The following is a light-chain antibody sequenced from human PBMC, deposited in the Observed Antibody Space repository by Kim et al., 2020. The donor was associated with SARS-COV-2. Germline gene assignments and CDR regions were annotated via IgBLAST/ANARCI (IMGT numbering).Light chain of an antibody. V-gene: IGLV2-14*01. J-gene: IGLJ3*02. CDR3: SSYTTDNTWV. Sequence: QSVLTQPASVSGSPGQSITVSCSGTSSDVGAHNYVCWYQQYPDKPPKLIIYDVTKRPSEISDRFSGSKSGNTASLTISGLQAEDEADYYCSSYTTDNTWVFGGGTQLTVL. CDR1: SSDVGAHNY. CDR2: DVT.